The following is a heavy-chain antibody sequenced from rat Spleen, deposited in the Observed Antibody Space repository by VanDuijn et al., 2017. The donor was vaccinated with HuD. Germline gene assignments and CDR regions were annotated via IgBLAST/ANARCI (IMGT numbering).Heavy chain of an antibody. CDR2: ISYEGSST. J-gene: IGHJ1*01. CDR1: GFTFSDYY. Sequence: EVQLVESGGGLVQPGRSLNLSCAASGFTFSDYYMAWVRQAPKKGLEWVASISYEGSSTYYGDSVKGRFTISRDNAKSTLYLQMNSLRSEDTATYYCARHPRGYFDFWGPGTMVTVSS. V-gene: IGHV5-22*01. CDR3: ARHPRGYFDF.